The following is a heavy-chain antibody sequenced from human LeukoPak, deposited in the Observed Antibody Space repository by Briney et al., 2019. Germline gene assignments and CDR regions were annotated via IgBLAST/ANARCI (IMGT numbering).Heavy chain of an antibody. CDR1: GFTFSSYA. D-gene: IGHD6-6*01. J-gene: IGHJ4*02. CDR3: AKHGSTRYFDY. CDR2: ISSNGDST. Sequence: GGSLRLSCAASGFTFSSYAMDWVRQAPGKGPECVSAISSNGDSTYYANSVKGRFTISRDNSKNTLYLQMNSLRAEDTAVYYCAKHGSTRYFDYWGQGTLVTVSS. V-gene: IGHV3-64*01.